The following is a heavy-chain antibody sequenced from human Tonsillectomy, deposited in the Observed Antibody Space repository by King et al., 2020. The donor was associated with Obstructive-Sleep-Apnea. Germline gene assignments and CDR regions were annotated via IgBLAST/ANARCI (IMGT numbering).Heavy chain of an antibody. J-gene: IGHJ5*02. V-gene: IGHV4-39*07. CDR1: GGSISSSRYY. Sequence: VQLQESGPGLVKPSETLSLTCTVSGGSISSSRYYWGWIRQPPGKGLEWIGSFYYSGNIYYNPSLKSRVTISVDMSKNQFSLKLTSVTAADTAVYFCARIPFLYFGELRFHWFDPWGQGTLVTVSS. CDR2: FYYSGNI. D-gene: IGHD3-10*01. CDR3: ARIPFLYFGELRFHWFDP.